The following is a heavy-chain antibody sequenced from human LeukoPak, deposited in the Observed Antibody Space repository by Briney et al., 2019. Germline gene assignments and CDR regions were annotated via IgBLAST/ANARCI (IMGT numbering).Heavy chain of an antibody. CDR2: INPSGGST. J-gene: IGHJ4*02. D-gene: IGHD3-9*01. V-gene: IGHV1-46*01. Sequence: ASVKVSCKASGYTFTSYYMHWLRQAPGQGLEWMGIINPSGGSTSYAQKFQGRVTMTRDTSTSTVYMELSSLRSEDTAVYYCAREEGVRYFDWLLLDYWGQGTLVTVSS. CDR1: GYTFTSYY. CDR3: AREEGVRYFDWLLLDY.